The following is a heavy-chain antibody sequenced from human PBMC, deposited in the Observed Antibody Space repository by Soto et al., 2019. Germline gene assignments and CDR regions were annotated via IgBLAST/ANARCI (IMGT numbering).Heavy chain of an antibody. Sequence: GGSLRLSCAASGFTFSSYGMHWVRQAPGKGLEWVAVISYDGSNKYYADSVKGRFTISRDNSKNTLYLQMNSLRAEDTAVYYCANPFPGGDGEVWFDPWGQGTLVTVSS. CDR2: ISYDGSNK. CDR1: GFTFSSYG. D-gene: IGHD3-10*01. V-gene: IGHV3-30*18. J-gene: IGHJ5*02. CDR3: ANPFPGGDGEVWFDP.